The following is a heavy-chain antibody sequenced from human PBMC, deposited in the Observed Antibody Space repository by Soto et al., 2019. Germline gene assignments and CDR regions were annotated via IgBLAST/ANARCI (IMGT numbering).Heavy chain of an antibody. CDR1: GFTFSSYA. CDR3: ANLRVDAFDI. CDR2: ISVSGGST. J-gene: IGHJ3*02. Sequence: EVQLLESGGGLVQPGGSLRLSCAASGFTFSSYAMSWVRQAPGKGLEWVSAISVSGGSTYYADSVKGRFTISRDNSKNTLYLQMNSLRAEDRAVYYCANLRVDAFDIWGQGTMVTVSS. V-gene: IGHV3-23*01.